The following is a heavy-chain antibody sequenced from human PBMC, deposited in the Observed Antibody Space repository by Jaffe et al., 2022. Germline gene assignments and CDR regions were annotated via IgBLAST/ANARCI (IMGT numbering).Heavy chain of an antibody. CDR2: IYHSGST. CDR3: ASTTTVTTFDY. J-gene: IGHJ4*02. Sequence: QVQLQESGPGLVKPSETLSLTCAVSGYSISSGYYWGWIRQPPGKGLEWIGSIYHSGSTYYNPSLKSRVTISVDTSKNQFSLKLSSVTAADTAVYYCASTTTVTTFDYWGQGTLVTVSS. D-gene: IGHD4-17*01. CDR1: GYSISSGYY. V-gene: IGHV4-38-2*01.